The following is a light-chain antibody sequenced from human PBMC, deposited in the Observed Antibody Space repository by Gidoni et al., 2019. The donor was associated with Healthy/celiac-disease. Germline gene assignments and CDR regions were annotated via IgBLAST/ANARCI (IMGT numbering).Light chain of an antibody. V-gene: IGKV3-11*01. Sequence: EIVLTQSPATLSLSPGERATLSCRASQSVSSYVAWYQQKPGQAPRLLIYDASNRATGIPARFSGSGSGTDLTLTISSLEPEDFAVYYCQQRSNWPPTFXQXTKVEIK. CDR1: QSVSSY. CDR3: QQRSNWPPT. J-gene: IGKJ1*01. CDR2: DAS.